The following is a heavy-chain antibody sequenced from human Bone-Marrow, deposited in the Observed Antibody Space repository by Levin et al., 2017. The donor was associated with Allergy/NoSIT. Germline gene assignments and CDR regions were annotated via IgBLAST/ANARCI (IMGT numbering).Heavy chain of an antibody. CDR2: IWYDGSNK. CDR1: GFTFSSYG. V-gene: IGHV3-33*01. D-gene: IGHD6-19*01. Sequence: LSLTCAASGFTFSSYGMHWVRQAPGKGLEWVAVIWYDGSNKYYADSVKGRFTISRDNSKNTLYLQMNSLRAEDTAVYYCARGRRKASSGWYGYYYYGMDVWGQGTTVTVSS. J-gene: IGHJ6*02. CDR3: ARGRRKASSGWYGYYYYGMDV.